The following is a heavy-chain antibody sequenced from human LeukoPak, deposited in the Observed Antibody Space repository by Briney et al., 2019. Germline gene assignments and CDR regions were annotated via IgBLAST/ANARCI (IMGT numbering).Heavy chain of an antibody. CDR1: GYTFTSYD. J-gene: IGHJ6*02. CDR3: ARDRRSTMVADYYYGMDV. CDR2: MNPNSGNT. D-gene: IGHD2-8*01. V-gene: IGHV1-8*01. Sequence: ASVKVSCKASGYTFTSYDINWVRQATGQGLEWMGWMNPNSGNTGYAQKLQGRVTMTTDTSTSTAYMELRSLRSDDTAVYYCARDRRSTMVADYYYGMDVWGQGTTVTVSS.